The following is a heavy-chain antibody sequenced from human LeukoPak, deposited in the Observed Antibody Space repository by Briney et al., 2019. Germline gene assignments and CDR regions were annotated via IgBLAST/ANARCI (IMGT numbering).Heavy chain of an antibody. CDR3: ARKVVGATTPYHAFDM. CDR2: ISSSSTSI. CDR1: GFPFSFYS. Sequence: GGSLRPSCVASGFPFSFYSMNWVRQAPGEGLEWVSSISSSSTSIDYADAVKGRFTISRDNAKNSLFLQMNSLRAEDTAVYFCARKVVGATTPYHAFDMWGQGTKVTVSP. J-gene: IGHJ3*02. D-gene: IGHD1-26*01. V-gene: IGHV3-21*01.